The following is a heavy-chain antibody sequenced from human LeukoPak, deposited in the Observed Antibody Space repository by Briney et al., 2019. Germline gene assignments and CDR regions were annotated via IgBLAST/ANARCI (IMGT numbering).Heavy chain of an antibody. CDR1: GFTFSSYA. CDR2: ISGSGGST. D-gene: IGHD3-10*01. CDR3: AKGYYYGSGSYYPLFDY. J-gene: IGHJ4*02. Sequence: PGGSLRLSCAASGFTFSSYAMNWVRQAPGKGLEWVSVISGSGGSTFYANSVRGRLTISRDNSKSTLYLQMNSLRAEDTAVYYCAKGYYYGSGSYYPLFDYWGQGTLVTVSS. V-gene: IGHV3-23*01.